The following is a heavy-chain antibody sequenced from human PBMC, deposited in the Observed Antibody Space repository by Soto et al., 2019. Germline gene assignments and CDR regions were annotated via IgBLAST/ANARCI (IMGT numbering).Heavy chain of an antibody. J-gene: IGHJ5*02. V-gene: IGHV1-2*04. D-gene: IGHD6-13*01. CDR3: ARSGYSSSWGVVYRSLINWFDP. Sequence: ASVKVSCKASGYTFTGYYMHWVRQAPGQGLEWMGWINPNSGGTNYAQKFQGWVTMTRDTSISTAYMELSRLRSDDTAVYYCARSGYSSSWGVVYRSLINWFDPWGQGTLVTVSS. CDR1: GYTFTGYY. CDR2: INPNSGGT.